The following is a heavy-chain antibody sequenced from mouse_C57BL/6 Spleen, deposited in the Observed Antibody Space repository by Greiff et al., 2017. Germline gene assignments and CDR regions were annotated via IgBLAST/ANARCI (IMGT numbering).Heavy chain of an antibody. J-gene: IGHJ1*03. CDR1: GYTFTSYW. Sequence: QVQLQQPGAELVMPGASVKLSCKASGYTFTSYWMHWVKQRPGQGLEWIGEIDPSDSYTNYNQKFKGKSTLTVDKSSSTAYMQLSSLTSEDSAVYYCARGLADDYGWYIDVWGKGTSVTVSS. CDR3: ARGLADDYGWYIDV. CDR2: IDPSDSYT. D-gene: IGHD2-4*01. V-gene: IGHV1-69*01.